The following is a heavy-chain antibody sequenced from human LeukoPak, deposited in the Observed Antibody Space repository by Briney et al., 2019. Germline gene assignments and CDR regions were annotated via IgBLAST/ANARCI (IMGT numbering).Heavy chain of an antibody. CDR1: GYSISSGYH. D-gene: IGHD7-27*01. CDR3: ARENWVFDY. Sequence: SETLSLTCVVSGYSISSGYHWGLIRQPPGEGLEWIGSVYRSGSTYYNPSLKSRVTISVDTSKNQISLKVRSVTAADTAVYYCARENWVFDYWGQGILVTVSS. V-gene: IGHV4-38-2*02. CDR2: VYRSGST. J-gene: IGHJ4*02.